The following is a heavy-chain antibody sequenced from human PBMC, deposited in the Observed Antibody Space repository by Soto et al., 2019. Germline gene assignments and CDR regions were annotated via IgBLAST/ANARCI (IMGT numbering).Heavy chain of an antibody. CDR1: RGSINSPSHY. J-gene: IGHJ5*02. V-gene: IGHV4-39*01. CDR2: VFYSGRS. Sequence: SETLSLTCTVSRGSINSPSHYWGWVRQPPGKGLEWIGSVFYSGRSYSTPSLKSRVTISVDTSKNQFSLSLTSVTASDTAVYFCAGQTFTIAAASFGRSNWCAPCAPGTLVTVAS. D-gene: IGHD6-25*01. CDR3: AGQTFTIAAASFGRSNWCAP.